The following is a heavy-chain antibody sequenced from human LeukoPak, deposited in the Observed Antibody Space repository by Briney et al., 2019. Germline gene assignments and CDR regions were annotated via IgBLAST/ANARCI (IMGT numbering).Heavy chain of an antibody. CDR2: IYHSGST. V-gene: IGHV4-30-2*01. J-gene: IGHJ4*02. D-gene: IGHD3-10*01. Sequence: MTSETLSLTCAVSGGSISSGGYSWSWIRQPPGKGLEWIGYIYHSGSTYYNPSLKSRVTISVDRSKNQFSLKLSSVTAADTAVYYCGYGSGSWNYWGQGTLVTVSS. CDR1: GGSISSGGYS. CDR3: GYGSGSWNY.